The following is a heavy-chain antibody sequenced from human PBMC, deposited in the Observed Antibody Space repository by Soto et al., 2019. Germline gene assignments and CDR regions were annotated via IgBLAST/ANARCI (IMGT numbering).Heavy chain of an antibody. CDR2: IYYSGST. Sequence: SETLSLTCTVSGCSISSYYWSWIRQPPGKGLEWIGYIYYSGSTNYNPSLKSRVTISVDTSKNQFSLKLSSVTAADTAVYYCAGADYWGQGTLVTVSS. CDR3: AGADY. CDR1: GCSISSYY. V-gene: IGHV4-59*01. J-gene: IGHJ4*02.